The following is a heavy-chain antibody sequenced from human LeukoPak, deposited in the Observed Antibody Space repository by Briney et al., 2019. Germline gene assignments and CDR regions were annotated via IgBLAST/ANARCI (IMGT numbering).Heavy chain of an antibody. CDR2: ISGSGGST. V-gene: IGHV3-23*01. CDR3: AKDRGITMTVVVITADAFDI. CDR1: GFTFSSYA. Sequence: GGSLRLSCAASGFTFSSYAMSWVRQAPGKGLEWVSAISGSGGSTYYADSVKGRFTISRDNSKNTLYLQMNSLRAEDTAVCYCAKDRGITMTVVVITADAFDIWGQGTMVTVSS. D-gene: IGHD3-22*01. J-gene: IGHJ3*02.